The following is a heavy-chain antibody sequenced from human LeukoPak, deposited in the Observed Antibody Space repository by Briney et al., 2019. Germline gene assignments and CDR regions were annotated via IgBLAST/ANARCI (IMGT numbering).Heavy chain of an antibody. CDR1: GYTFTIYY. Sequence: ASVKVSCKASGYTFTIYYMHWVRQAPGQGLEWMGWINPNSGGTNYAQKFQGRVTMTRDTSISTAYMELSRLRSDDTAVYYCARYIAARRGDWFDPWGQGTLVTVSS. V-gene: IGHV1-2*02. CDR2: INPNSGGT. CDR3: ARYIAARRGDWFDP. D-gene: IGHD6-6*01. J-gene: IGHJ5*02.